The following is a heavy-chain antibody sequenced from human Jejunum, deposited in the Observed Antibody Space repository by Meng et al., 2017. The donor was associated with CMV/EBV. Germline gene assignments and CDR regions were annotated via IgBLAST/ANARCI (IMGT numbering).Heavy chain of an antibody. CDR2: ISYDGNNK. V-gene: IGHV3-30-3*01. J-gene: IGHJ4*02. Sequence: SGYAMHWVRQAPGKGLEWVALISYDGNNKFYADSVKGRFTISRDNSKNTLYLQMNSLRPEDTAMYYCVRDGPLGFSSSWYFIFDYWGQGMLVTVSS. CDR1: SGYA. CDR3: VRDGPLGFSSSWYFIFDY. D-gene: IGHD6-13*01.